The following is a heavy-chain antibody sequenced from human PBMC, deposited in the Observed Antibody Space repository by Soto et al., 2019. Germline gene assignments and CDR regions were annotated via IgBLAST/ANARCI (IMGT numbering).Heavy chain of an antibody. CDR2: INHSGST. J-gene: IGHJ5*02. V-gene: IGHV4-34*01. CDR1: GGSFSGYY. CDR3: ARGGNDYVWGSYRDNWFDP. D-gene: IGHD3-16*02. Sequence: SETLSLTCAVYGGSFSGYYWSWIRQPPGEGLEWIGEINHSGSTNYNPSLKSRVTISVDTSKNQFSLKLSSVTAADTAVYYCARGGNDYVWGSYRDNWFDPWGQGTLVTVSS.